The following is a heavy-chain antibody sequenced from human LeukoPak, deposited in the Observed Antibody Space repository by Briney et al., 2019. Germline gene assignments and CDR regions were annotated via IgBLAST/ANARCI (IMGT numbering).Heavy chain of an antibody. CDR3: ARSRRYFAY. CDR2: IYYSGST. J-gene: IGHJ4*02. D-gene: IGHD2-15*01. Sequence: SETLSLTCTVSGGSISSYYWSWIRQPPGKGLEWIGYIYYSGSTNYNPSLKSRVTISVDTSKNQFSLKLSSVTAADTAFYYCARSRRYFAYWGQGTLVTVSS. V-gene: IGHV4-59*12. CDR1: GGSISSYY.